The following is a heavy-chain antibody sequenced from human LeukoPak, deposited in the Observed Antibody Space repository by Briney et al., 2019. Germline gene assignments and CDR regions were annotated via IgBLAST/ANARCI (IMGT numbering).Heavy chain of an antibody. CDR3: AKHRDNGDSSGYHDFDF. V-gene: IGHV3-23*01. Sequence: GGSLRLTCAASGFTFSSYAMIWVRQAPGKGLEWVSAISGSGGSTYYADSVKGRFTISRDNSKNTLYLQMNSLRAEDTAVYYCAKHRDNGDSSGYHDFDFWGQGTLVTVSS. CDR1: GFTFSSYA. D-gene: IGHD3-22*01. J-gene: IGHJ4*02. CDR2: ISGSGGST.